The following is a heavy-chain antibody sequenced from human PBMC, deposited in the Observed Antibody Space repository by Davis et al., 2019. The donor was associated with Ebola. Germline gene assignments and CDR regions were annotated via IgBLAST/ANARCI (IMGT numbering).Heavy chain of an antibody. CDR1: GFTFSSYA. CDR2: ISGSGGST. D-gene: IGHD4-17*01. Sequence: GESLKISCAASGFTFSSYAMSWVRQAPGKGLEWVSAISGSGGSTYYADSVKGRFTISRDNSKNTLYLQMNSLRAEDTAVYYCAREPVTEFDYWGQGTLVTVSS. J-gene: IGHJ4*02. CDR3: AREPVTEFDY. V-gene: IGHV3-23*01.